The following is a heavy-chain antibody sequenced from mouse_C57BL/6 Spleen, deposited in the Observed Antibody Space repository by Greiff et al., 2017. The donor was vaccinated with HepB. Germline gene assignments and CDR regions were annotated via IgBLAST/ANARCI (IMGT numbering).Heavy chain of an antibody. D-gene: IGHD2-5*01. Sequence: LVESGPELVKPGASVKISCKASGYAFSSSWMNWVKQRPGKGLEWIGRIYPGDGDTNYNGKFKGKATLTADKSSSTAYMQLSSLTSEDSAVYFCARPFYYSNYEDYAMDYWGQGTSVTVSS. CDR1: GYAFSSSW. J-gene: IGHJ4*01. CDR2: IYPGDGDT. CDR3: ARPFYYSNYEDYAMDY. V-gene: IGHV1-82*01.